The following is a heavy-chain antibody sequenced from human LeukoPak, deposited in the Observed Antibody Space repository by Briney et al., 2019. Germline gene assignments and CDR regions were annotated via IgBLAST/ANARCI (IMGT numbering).Heavy chain of an antibody. CDR1: GGSISSSSYY. CDR2: IYYSGST. CDR3: ARHFRPLYYYDSSGYYLPGDY. D-gene: IGHD3-22*01. V-gene: IGHV4-39*01. Sequence: SETLSLTCTVSGGSISSSSYYWGWIRQPPGKGLEWIGSIYYSGSTYYNPSLKSRVTISVDTSKNQFSLKLSSVTAADTAVYYRARHFRPLYYYDSSGYYLPGDYWGQGTLVTVSS. J-gene: IGHJ4*02.